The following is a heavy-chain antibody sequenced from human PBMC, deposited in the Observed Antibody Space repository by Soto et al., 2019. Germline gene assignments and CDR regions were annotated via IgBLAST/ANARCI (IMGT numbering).Heavy chain of an antibody. CDR3: ARDLGAPGS. CDR2: ISYDGSNK. V-gene: IGHV3-30-3*01. J-gene: IGHJ5*02. D-gene: IGHD1-26*01. CDR1: GFTFSSYA. Sequence: GGSLRLSCAASGFTFSSYAMHWVRQAPGKGLEWVAVISYDGSNKYYADSVKGRFTISRDNSKNTLYLQMNSLRAEDTAVYYCARDLGAPGSWGQGTLVTVSS.